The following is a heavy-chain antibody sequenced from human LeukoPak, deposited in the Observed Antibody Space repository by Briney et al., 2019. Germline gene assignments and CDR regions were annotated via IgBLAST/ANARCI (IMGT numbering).Heavy chain of an antibody. CDR1: GYTFTGYY. D-gene: IGHD6-19*01. CDR2: IKPKSGGT. V-gene: IGHV1-2*02. Sequence: ASVKVSCKASGYTFTGYYMHWVRQAPVQGLEWMGWIKPKSGGTNYEQKFQGRFTMTRDTSISTAYIEVSSLRSDDTAVYFCARDRGVAVVAGIDYWGQGTLVTVSS. CDR3: ARDRGVAVVAGIDY. J-gene: IGHJ4*02.